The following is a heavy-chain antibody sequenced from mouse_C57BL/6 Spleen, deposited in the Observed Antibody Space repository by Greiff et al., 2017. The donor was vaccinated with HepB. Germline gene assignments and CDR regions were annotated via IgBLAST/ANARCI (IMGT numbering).Heavy chain of an antibody. CDR3: ARVYYSTYYAMDY. V-gene: IGHV5-4*01. CDR1: GFTFSSYA. Sequence: EVQRVESGGGLVKPGGSLKLSCAASGFTFSSYAMSWVRQTPEKRLEWVATISDGGSYTYYPDNVKGRFTISRDNAKNTLYLQMSHLKSEDTAMYYCARVYYSTYYAMDYWGQGTSVTVSS. J-gene: IGHJ4*01. CDR2: ISDGGSYT. D-gene: IGHD2-5*01.